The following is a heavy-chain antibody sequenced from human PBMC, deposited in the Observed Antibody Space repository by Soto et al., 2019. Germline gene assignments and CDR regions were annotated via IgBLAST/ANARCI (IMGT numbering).Heavy chain of an antibody. Sequence: GGSLILSCAASGFRFSNAWMNWVRQAPGKGLEWVGRIKSKSDGGTTVYAAPVKGRFTISRDDSKDTLFLQMNSLKTEDTAVYYCTRSYHSYYFDYWGRGTLVTVSS. CDR2: IKSKSDGGTT. V-gene: IGHV3-15*07. CDR3: TRSYHSYYFDY. J-gene: IGHJ4*02. D-gene: IGHD3-16*02. CDR1: GFRFSNAW.